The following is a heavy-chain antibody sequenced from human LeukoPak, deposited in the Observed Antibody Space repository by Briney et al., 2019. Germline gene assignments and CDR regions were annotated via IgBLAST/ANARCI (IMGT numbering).Heavy chain of an antibody. CDR3: ARAHSYYDFWSGYRGSTFDY. CDR2: IWYDGTNK. D-gene: IGHD3-3*01. J-gene: IGHJ4*02. Sequence: GGSLRLSCAASGFTFSSYGMHWVRQAPGKGLEWVALIWYDGTNKYYGDSVKGRFTISRDNSNNTLYLQMNSLRAEDAAVYYCARAHSYYDFWSGYRGSTFDYWGQGTLVTVSS. CDR1: GFTFSSYG. V-gene: IGHV3-33*01.